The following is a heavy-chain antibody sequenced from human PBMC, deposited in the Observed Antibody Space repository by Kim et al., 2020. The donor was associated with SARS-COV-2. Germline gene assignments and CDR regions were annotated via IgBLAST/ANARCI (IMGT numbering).Heavy chain of an antibody. V-gene: IGHV5-10-1*01. CDR3: ARHAMFEAFDI. D-gene: IGHD3-10*02. J-gene: IGHJ3*02. Sequence: TYNPSFQGHVTISADKSISTAYLQWSSLKASDTAMYYCARHAMFEAFDIWGQGTMVTVSS.